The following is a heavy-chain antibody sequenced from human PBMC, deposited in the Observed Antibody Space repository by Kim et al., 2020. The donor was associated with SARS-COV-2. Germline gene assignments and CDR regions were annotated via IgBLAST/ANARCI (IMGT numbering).Heavy chain of an antibody. D-gene: IGHD1-26*01. V-gene: IGHV3-53*01. Sequence: TYYASSLKGRFTISRDIPKDTLYLQMKSLRAEDTAVYYCSSSTVGAYFDYWGQGSLVTVSS. J-gene: IGHJ4*02. CDR3: SSSTVGAYFDY. CDR2: T.